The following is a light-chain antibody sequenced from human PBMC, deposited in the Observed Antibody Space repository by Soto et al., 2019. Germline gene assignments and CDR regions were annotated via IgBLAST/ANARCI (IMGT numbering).Light chain of an antibody. J-gene: IGKJ1*01. V-gene: IGKV3-15*01. Sequence: EIVMTQSPATLSVSPGERATLSCRASQSVSNNLAWYQKKPGQAPRLLIYGASTRATGIPARFSGSGSGTEFTLTISSLQSEVFAVDYCQQYNNWWTFGHGTKVEIK. CDR1: QSVSNN. CDR3: QQYNNWWT. CDR2: GAS.